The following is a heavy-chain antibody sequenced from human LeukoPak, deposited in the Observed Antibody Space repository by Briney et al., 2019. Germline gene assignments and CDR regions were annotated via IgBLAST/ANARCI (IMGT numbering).Heavy chain of an antibody. J-gene: IGHJ6*02. V-gene: IGHV1-69*04. D-gene: IGHD3-16*01. CDR2: IIPILGIA. Sequence: SVKVSCKASGGTFSSYAISWVRQAPGQGLEWMGRIIPILGIANYAQKFQGRVTITADKSTSTAYMELSSLRSEDTAVYYCAREGGGPYYCYYGMDVWGQGTTVTVSS. CDR3: AREGGGPYYCYYGMDV. CDR1: GGTFSSYA.